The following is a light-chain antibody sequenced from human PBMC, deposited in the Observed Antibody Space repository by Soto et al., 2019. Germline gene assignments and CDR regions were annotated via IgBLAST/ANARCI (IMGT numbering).Light chain of an antibody. CDR2: NNN. J-gene: IGLJ3*02. CDR1: RSNIGNNA. CDR3: AAWDDFLNARGV. Sequence: QLVLTQPPSASGTPGQRVTISCSGSRSNIGNNAVSWYQQLPGTAPKLLIYNNNQRPSWVPDRFSGSKSGTSASLAISGLQSEVEADYYCAAWDDFLNARGVFGGGTKLTVL. V-gene: IGLV1-44*01.